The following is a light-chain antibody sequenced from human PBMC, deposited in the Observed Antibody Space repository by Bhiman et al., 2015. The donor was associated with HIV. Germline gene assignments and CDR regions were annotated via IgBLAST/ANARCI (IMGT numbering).Light chain of an antibody. CDR3: QLLDSSRNVV. J-gene: IGLJ2*01. CDR2: YDG. Sequence: SYMLTQPPSVSVAPGKTATITCGGNDIGSKIVHWYQQKPGQAPLLVISYDGDRPSGIPERFSGSKSGNTATLTISRAEAEDEADYYCQLLDSSRNVVFGGGTKLTVL. V-gene: IGLV3-21*04. CDR1: DIGSKI.